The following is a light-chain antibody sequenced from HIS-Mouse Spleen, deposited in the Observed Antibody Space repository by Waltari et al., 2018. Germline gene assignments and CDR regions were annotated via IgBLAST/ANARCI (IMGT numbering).Light chain of an antibody. CDR2: DVS. V-gene: IGLV2-11*01. CDR3: CSYAGSYNWV. J-gene: IGLJ3*02. Sequence: QSALTQPRPVSGSPGQSVTIPCTGTSSDVGGYNYVSWYQQHPGKAPKLMIYDVSKRPSGVPDRFSGSKSGNTASLTISGLQAEDEADYYCCSYAGSYNWVFGGGTKLTVL. CDR1: SSDVGGYNY.